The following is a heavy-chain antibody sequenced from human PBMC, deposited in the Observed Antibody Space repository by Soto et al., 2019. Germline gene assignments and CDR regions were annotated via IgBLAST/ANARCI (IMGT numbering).Heavy chain of an antibody. CDR3: AKEAARYLHITAYNWFDP. CDR1: GFTFSSYA. D-gene: IGHD3-9*01. CDR2: ISDSGDST. V-gene: IGHV3-23*01. Sequence: EVQLLESGGGLVQPGGSLRLSCAASGFTFSSYAMSWVRQAPGKGLEWVSDISDSGDSTYYADSVKGRFTISRDNSKNTLYLQMNSLRAEDTAVYYCAKEAARYLHITAYNWFDPWGQGTLVTVSS. J-gene: IGHJ5*02.